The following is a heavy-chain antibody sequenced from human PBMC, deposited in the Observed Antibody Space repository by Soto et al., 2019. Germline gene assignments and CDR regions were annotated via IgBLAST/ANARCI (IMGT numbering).Heavy chain of an antibody. CDR3: AKRLGGYGEGGFDI. Sequence: GGSLRLSCAASGFTFTSYSMSWVRQAPGKGLEWVSTIGGSDGITYYADSVKGRFTISRDNSKNTVYLQMNSLRAEDTAVYYCAKRLGGYGEGGFDIWGQGTMVTVSS. J-gene: IGHJ3*02. D-gene: IGHD4-17*01. CDR1: GFTFTSYS. V-gene: IGHV3-23*01. CDR2: IGGSDGIT.